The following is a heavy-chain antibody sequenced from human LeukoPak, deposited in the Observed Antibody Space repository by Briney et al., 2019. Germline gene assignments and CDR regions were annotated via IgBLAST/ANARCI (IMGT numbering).Heavy chain of an antibody. Sequence: ASVKVSCKASGYTFTSYGISWVRQAPGQGLEWMGWISANNGNTNYAQKLQGRVTMTTDTSTSTAYMELSSLRSEDTAVYYCARQDTSGYYLDYWGQGTLVTVSS. CDR2: ISANNGNT. CDR1: GYTFTSYG. J-gene: IGHJ4*02. CDR3: ARQDTSGYYLDY. V-gene: IGHV1-18*04. D-gene: IGHD3-22*01.